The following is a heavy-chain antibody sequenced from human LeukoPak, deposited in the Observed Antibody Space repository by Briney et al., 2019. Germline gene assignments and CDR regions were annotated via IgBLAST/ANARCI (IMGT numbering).Heavy chain of an antibody. CDR1: GFTFSSYG. V-gene: IGHV3-30*18. CDR3: AKEEHVTGPFMGFDY. CDR2: ISYDGSNK. Sequence: GGSLRLSCAASGFTFSSYGMHWVRQAPGKGLEWVAVISYDGSNKYYADSVKGRFTISRDNSKNTLYLQMNSLRAEDTAVYYCAKEEHVTGPFMGFDYWGQGTLVTVSS. J-gene: IGHJ4*02. D-gene: IGHD7-27*01.